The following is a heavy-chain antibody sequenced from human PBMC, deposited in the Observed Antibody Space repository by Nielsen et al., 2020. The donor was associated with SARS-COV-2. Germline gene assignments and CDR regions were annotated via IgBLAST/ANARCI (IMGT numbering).Heavy chain of an antibody. CDR3: AKDRHPIAAVISGTDYFDY. CDR1: GFTFSSYA. D-gene: IGHD6-13*01. Sequence: GGSLRLSCAASGFTFSSYAMSWVRQAPGKGLEWVSAISGSGGSTYYADSVKGRFTISRDNSKNTLYLQMNSLRAEDTAVYYCAKDRHPIAAVISGTDYFDYWGQGTLVTVSS. CDR2: ISGSGGST. V-gene: IGHV3-23*01. J-gene: IGHJ4*02.